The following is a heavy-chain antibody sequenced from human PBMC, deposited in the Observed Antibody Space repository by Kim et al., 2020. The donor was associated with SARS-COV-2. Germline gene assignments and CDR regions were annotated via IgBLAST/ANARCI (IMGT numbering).Heavy chain of an antibody. V-gene: IGHV1-3*01. Sequence: ASVKVSCKASGYTFTSYAMHWVRQAPGQRLEWMGWINAGNGNTKYSQKFQGRVTITRDTSASTAYMELSSLRSEDTAVYYCARAYSSSWPKVPYYFDYWGQGTLVTVSS. D-gene: IGHD6-13*01. J-gene: IGHJ4*02. CDR3: ARAYSSSWPKVPYYFDY. CDR2: INAGNGNT. CDR1: GYTFTSYA.